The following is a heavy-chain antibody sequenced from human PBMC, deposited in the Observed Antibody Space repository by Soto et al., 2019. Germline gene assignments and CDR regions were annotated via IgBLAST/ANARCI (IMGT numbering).Heavy chain of an antibody. J-gene: IGHJ6*02. CDR2: IRSKTDGGTT. Sequence: EVQLVESGGGLVKPGGSLRLSCAASGFTFTNAGISWVRQAPGKGLDWVGRIRSKTDGGTTAYAAPVKGRFTISRDDSKHTLYLQMNSLKTEDTAVYFCASGMVRDNYYGMDVWGQGTTVTVSS. D-gene: IGHD3-10*01. CDR1: GFTFTNAG. CDR3: ASGMVRDNYYGMDV. V-gene: IGHV3-15*01.